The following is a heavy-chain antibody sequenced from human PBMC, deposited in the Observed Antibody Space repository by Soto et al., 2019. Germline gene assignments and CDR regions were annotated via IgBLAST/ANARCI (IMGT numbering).Heavy chain of an antibody. CDR2: LYYSGST. J-gene: IGHJ4*02. CDR3: ARGGWRQIDY. Sequence: SETLSLTCTVSGGSIGSYYWSWIRQPPGKGLEWIGCLYYSGSTNYNPSLKSRVTISVDTSKSQFSLKLSSVTAADTAVYYCARGGWRQIDYWGQGTLVTVSS. V-gene: IGHV4-59*08. D-gene: IGHD3-3*01. CDR1: GGSIGSYY.